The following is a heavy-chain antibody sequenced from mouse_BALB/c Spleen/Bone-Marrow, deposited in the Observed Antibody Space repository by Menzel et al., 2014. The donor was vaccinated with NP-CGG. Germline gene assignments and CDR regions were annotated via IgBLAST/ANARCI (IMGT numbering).Heavy chain of an antibody. CDR3: TRKYGKGGDF. V-gene: IGHV1-61*01. D-gene: IGHD2-10*02. Sequence: VQLMESGAELVRPGASVKLSCKASGYTFTGYWMNWVKQRPGQGLEWIGMIDPSDSETHYNQMFRDKATLTVDKSSSTAYMQLSSLTSEDSAVYYCTRKYGKGGDFWGQGTTLTDAS. CDR1: GYTFTGYW. CDR2: IDPSDSET. J-gene: IGHJ2*01.